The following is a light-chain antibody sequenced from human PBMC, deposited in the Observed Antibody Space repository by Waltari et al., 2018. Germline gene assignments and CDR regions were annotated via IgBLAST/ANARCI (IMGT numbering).Light chain of an antibody. Sequence: EIVLTQSPGTLSLSPGERATLSCRASHSVSSIYLAWYQQKPGRAPRLLIYGASSRATGIPDRFSGSGSGTDFTLTISRLEPEDFAVYYCQQYAGSPFTFGPGTKVDIK. J-gene: IGKJ3*01. V-gene: IGKV3-20*01. CDR2: GAS. CDR1: HSVSSIY. CDR3: QQYAGSPFT.